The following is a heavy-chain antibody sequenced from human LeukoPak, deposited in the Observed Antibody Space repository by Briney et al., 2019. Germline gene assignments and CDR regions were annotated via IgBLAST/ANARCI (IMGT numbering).Heavy chain of an antibody. CDR2: IYYSGST. J-gene: IGHJ5*02. CDR3: ARVVADYVWGSYRCNWFDP. Sequence: SETLSLTCTVSGGSISSYYWSWIRQPPGKGLEWIGYIYYSGSTNYNPSLKSRVTISVDTSKNQFSLKLSSVTAADTAVYYCARVVADYVWGSYRCNWFDPWGQGTLVTVSS. D-gene: IGHD3-16*02. V-gene: IGHV4-59*01. CDR1: GGSISSYY.